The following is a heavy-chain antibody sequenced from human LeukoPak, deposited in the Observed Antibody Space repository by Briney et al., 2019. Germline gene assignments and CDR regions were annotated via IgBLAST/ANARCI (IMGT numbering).Heavy chain of an antibody. CDR3: ARGLDGSGSSSA. J-gene: IGHJ5*02. CDR2: IYDSGST. Sequence: SETLSLNCAASGGSISSGGYSWSWIRQPPGKGLEWIGYIYDSGSTYYNPSLKSRVTISVDRSKNQFSLKLSSVTAADTAVYYCARGLDGSGSSSAWGEGTLGTVSS. CDR1: GGSISSGGYS. V-gene: IGHV4-30-2*01. D-gene: IGHD3-10*01.